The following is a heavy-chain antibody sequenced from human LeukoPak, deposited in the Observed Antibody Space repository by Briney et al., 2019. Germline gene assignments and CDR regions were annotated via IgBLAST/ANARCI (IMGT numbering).Heavy chain of an antibody. CDR2: IDPSDSYT. Sequence: HGESLKISCKGSGYSFTSYWISWVRQLPGKGLEWMGRIDPSDSYTNYSPSFQGHVTISADKSISTAYLQWSSLKASDTAMYYCARRCSSSSCPFEYWGQGTLVTVSS. J-gene: IGHJ4*02. CDR3: ARRCSSSSCPFEY. CDR1: GYSFTSYW. V-gene: IGHV5-10-1*01. D-gene: IGHD2-2*01.